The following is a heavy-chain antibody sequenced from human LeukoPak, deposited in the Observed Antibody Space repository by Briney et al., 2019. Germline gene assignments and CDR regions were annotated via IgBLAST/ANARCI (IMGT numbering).Heavy chain of an antibody. CDR1: GFTFNAFG. CDR3: ASGHYYDSGGYYPLY. J-gene: IGHJ4*02. CDR2: IGTTSGAI. D-gene: IGHD3-22*01. Sequence: GGSLRLSCAASGFTFNAFGMNWVRQAPGKGLEWVSYIGTTSGAIYYADSVKGRFTISRDSAKNSLYLQMKSLRDEDTAVYYCASGHYYDSGGYYPLYWGQGTLVTVSS. V-gene: IGHV3-48*02.